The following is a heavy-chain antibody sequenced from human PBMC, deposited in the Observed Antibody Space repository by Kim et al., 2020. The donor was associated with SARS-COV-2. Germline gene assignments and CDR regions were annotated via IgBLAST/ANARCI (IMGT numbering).Heavy chain of an antibody. J-gene: IGHJ4*02. D-gene: IGHD4-17*01. CDR2: INHSGST. V-gene: IGHV4-34*01. CDR1: GGSFSGYY. CDR3: ARGDYGGNSWGFDY. Sequence: SETLSLTCAVYGGSFSGYYWSWIRQPPGKGLEWIGEINHSGSTNYNPSLKSRVTISVDTSKNQFSLKLSSVTAADTAVYYCARGDYGGNSWGFDYWGQGTLVTVSS.